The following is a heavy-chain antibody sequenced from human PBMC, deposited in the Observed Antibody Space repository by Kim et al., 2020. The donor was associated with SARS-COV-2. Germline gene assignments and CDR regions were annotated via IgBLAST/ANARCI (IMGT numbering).Heavy chain of an antibody. CDR2: IDTDGKT. V-gene: IGHV3-13*01. CDR1: GFTFSNYD. Sequence: GGSLRLSCAASGFTFSNYDMHWVRQVTGKGLEWVSAIDTDGKTFYPGSVKGRFTVSRENAENSLYLQMNNLRDGDSAIYYCVRGAVAGTYGMDVWGQGTTVTVSS. J-gene: IGHJ6*02. D-gene: IGHD6-19*01. CDR3: VRGAVAGTYGMDV.